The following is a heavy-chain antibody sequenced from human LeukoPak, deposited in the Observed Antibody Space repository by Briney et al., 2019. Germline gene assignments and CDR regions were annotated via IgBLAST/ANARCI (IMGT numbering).Heavy chain of an antibody. Sequence: SETLSLTCTVSGGSFSGYYWTWVRQAPGRGLEWIGEINESGTTNYNASLNNRVTISVDPSKGEFSLKMTSLTAADTAVFYCARALMTLVRGVPRTTWFDPWGQGTLVTVSS. J-gene: IGHJ5*02. V-gene: IGHV4-34*01. CDR1: GGSFSGYY. CDR3: ARALMTLVRGVPRTTWFDP. D-gene: IGHD3-10*01. CDR2: INESGTT.